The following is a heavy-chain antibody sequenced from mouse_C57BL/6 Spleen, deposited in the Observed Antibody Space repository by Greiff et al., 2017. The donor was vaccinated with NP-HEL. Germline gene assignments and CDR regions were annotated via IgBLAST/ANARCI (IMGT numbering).Heavy chain of an antibody. Sequence: VQLQQPGAELVRPGSSVNLSCKASGYTFTSYWMDWVQQRPGQGLEWIGNIYPSDSETHYNQQFKDKATLTVDKSSSTDYMQLSSLTSEDSAVYYCARFITGYYFDYWGQGTTLTVSS. CDR2: IYPSDSET. V-gene: IGHV1-61*01. J-gene: IGHJ2*01. CDR3: ARFITGYYFDY. D-gene: IGHD1-1*01. CDR1: GYTFTSYW.